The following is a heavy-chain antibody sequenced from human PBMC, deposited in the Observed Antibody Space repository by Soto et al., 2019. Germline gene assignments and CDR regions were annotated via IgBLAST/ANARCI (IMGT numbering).Heavy chain of an antibody. CDR3: AQGVAAWGYFDY. D-gene: IGHD2-15*01. J-gene: IGHJ4*02. CDR2: ISWNSGSI. V-gene: IGHV3-9*01. CDR1: GFNFDDYA. Sequence: EVQLVESGGGLVQPGRSLRLSCAASGFNFDDYAMHWVRQAPGKGLEWVSGISWNSGSIGYADSVKGRFTISRDNAQNSLYLRMNSLRAEDTALYYCAQGVAAWGYFDYWGQGTLVTVSS.